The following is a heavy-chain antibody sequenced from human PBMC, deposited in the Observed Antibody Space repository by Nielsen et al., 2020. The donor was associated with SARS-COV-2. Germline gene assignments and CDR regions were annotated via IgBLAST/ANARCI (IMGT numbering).Heavy chain of an antibody. CDR3: ARATMIVVVISAFDI. D-gene: IGHD3-22*01. CDR2: IYYSGST. Sequence: SETLSLTCTVSGGSISSYYWSWIRQPPGKGLEWIGYIYYSGSTNYNSSLKSRVTISVDTSKNQFSLKLSSVTAADTAVYYCARATMIVVVISAFDIWGQGTMVTVSS. J-gene: IGHJ3*02. CDR1: GGSISSYY. V-gene: IGHV4-59*01.